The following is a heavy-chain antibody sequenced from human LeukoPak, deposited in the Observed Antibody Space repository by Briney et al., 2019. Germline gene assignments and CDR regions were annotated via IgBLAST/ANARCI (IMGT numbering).Heavy chain of an antibody. CDR2: ISYDGSNK. CDR3: ARDLRGSRDY. Sequence: GRSLRLSCAASGFTFSSYAMHWVSQAPGKWLEWVAVISYDGSNKYYADSVKGRFTISRDNSKNTLYLQMNSLRAEDTAVYFCARDLRGSRDYWGQGTLVTVSS. CDR1: GFTFSSYA. J-gene: IGHJ4*02. V-gene: IGHV3-30-3*01. D-gene: IGHD2-15*01.